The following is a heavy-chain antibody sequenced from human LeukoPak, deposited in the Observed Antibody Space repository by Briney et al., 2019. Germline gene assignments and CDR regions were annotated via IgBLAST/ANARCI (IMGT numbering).Heavy chain of an antibody. D-gene: IGHD3-9*01. CDR3: ARMNILTGYYEDY. J-gene: IGHJ4*02. CDR1: GYTFTSYD. V-gene: IGHV1-8*02. CDR2: MNPNSGNT. Sequence: GASVKVSCKASGYTFTSYDINWVRQATGQGPEWMGWMNPNSGNTGYAQKFQGRVTMTRNTSISTAYMELSSLRSEDTAVYYCARMNILTGYYEDYWGQGTLVTVSS.